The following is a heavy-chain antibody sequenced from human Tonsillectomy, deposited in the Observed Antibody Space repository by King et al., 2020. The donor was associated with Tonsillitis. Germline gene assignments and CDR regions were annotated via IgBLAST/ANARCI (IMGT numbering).Heavy chain of an antibody. V-gene: IGHV1-2*02. D-gene: IGHD1-26*01. CDR3: ARARGGSYLFAY. CDR2: INPNSGGT. CDR1: GYTFTGYY. Sequence: VQLVESGAEVKKPGASVKVSCKASGYTFTGYYIHWVRQAPGQGLEWMGWINPNSGGTDYAQKFQGRVTMTRDTFITPAYMGLSRLRSDDTALYYCARARGGSYLFAYWGQGTLVTVSS. J-gene: IGHJ4*02.